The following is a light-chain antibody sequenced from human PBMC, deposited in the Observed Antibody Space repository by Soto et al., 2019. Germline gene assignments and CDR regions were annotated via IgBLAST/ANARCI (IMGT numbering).Light chain of an antibody. CDR1: SSNIGNNY. CDR3: GTWDSSLSAWV. J-gene: IGLJ3*02. CDR2: ENN. Sequence: QSVLTQPPSVSAAPGQKVTISCSGSSSNIGNNYVSWYQQFPGTAPELLIYENNKRPSGIPDRFSGSKSGTSATLGITGLQTWDEADYYCGTWDSSLSAWVFGGGTKLTVL. V-gene: IGLV1-51*02.